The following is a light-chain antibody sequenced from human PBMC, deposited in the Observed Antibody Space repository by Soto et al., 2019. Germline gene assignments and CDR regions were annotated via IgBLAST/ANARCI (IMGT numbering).Light chain of an antibody. J-gene: IGLJ3*02. Sequence: QSVLTQPPSVSGAPGQRVTISCSGSSSNIGAPYDVHWYQHLPGTAPKLLLSGNDNRPSGVPDRFSGSRSGTSASLAITGLQAEDEADYYCQSYDSSLSASVFGGGTKVTVL. CDR2: GND. CDR1: SSNIGAPYD. V-gene: IGLV1-40*01. CDR3: QSYDSSLSASV.